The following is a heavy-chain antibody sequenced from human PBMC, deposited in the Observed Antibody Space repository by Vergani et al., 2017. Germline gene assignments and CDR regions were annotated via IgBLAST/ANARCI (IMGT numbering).Heavy chain of an antibody. D-gene: IGHD6-6*01. V-gene: IGHV5-51*01. CDR1: GYSFTSYW. Sequence: EVQLVPSGAAVKTPGESLKISCKGSGYSFTSYWIGWVRQMPGKGLEWMGIIYPGDSDTRYSPSFQGQVTISADKSISPAYLQWSSLKASDTAMYYCARHQYSSSSPFDYWGQGTLVTVSS. CDR3: ARHQYSSSSPFDY. CDR2: IYPGDSDT. J-gene: IGHJ4*02.